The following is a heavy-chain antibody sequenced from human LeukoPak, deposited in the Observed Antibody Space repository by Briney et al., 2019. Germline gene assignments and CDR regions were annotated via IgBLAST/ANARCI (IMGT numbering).Heavy chain of an antibody. CDR3: ARVDYGDFDY. J-gene: IGHJ4*02. D-gene: IGHD4-17*01. CDR2: IYHSGST. Sequence: SETLCLTCAVSGGSISSGGYSWGWIRQPPGKGLEWTGYIYHSGSTYYNPSLKSRVTISVDRSKNKFSLKLSSVTAADTAVYYCARVDYGDFDYWGQGTLVTVSS. CDR1: GGSISSGGYS. V-gene: IGHV4-30-2*01.